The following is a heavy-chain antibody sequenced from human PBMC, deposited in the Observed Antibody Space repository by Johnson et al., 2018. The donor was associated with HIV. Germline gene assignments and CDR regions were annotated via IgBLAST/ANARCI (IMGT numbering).Heavy chain of an antibody. CDR2: ISHDGSNK. CDR1: VFTFSYYS. V-gene: IGHV3-30-3*01. D-gene: IGHD3-22*01. Sequence: QVQLVESGGGVVQPGRSLRLSCAASVFTFSYYSMHWVRQAPGKGLEWVAVISHDGSNKYYADSVRGRFTLSRDKSRHTLYLQMNSLRAKDTAVHYCAREGNYEDSSSHVCYIWGQGTRVTVTS. CDR3: AREGNYEDSSSHVCYI. J-gene: IGHJ3*02.